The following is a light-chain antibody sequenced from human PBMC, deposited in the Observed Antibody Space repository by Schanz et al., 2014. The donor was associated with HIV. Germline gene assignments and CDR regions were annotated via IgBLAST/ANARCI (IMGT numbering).Light chain of an antibody. CDR1: SMAFSSSNF. V-gene: IGLV2-14*03. CDR2: DVT. CDR3: CSYAGSSTWV. J-gene: IGLJ3*02. Sequence: QSALTQPTSVSGSPGQSITISCTGASMAFSSSNFVSWYQQHPGEAPRLIIYDVTSRPSGISTRFSASKSGDTASLTISGLQSEDEGDYYCCSYAGSSTWVFGGGTKLIVL.